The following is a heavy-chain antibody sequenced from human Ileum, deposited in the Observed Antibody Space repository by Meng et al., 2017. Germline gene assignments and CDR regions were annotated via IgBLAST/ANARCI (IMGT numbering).Heavy chain of an antibody. V-gene: IGHV4-34*01. CDR1: GGSFSGFY. Sequence: QGQHKEWGAQLFRPSATLSPTCAVYGGSFSGFYWSWIRQSPEKGLEWIGEINHGGGTNYNPSLSSRVTISVDTSKNQFSLKVNSVTAADTAFYYCARVDFRGDSRDSSGLGLWGQGTLVTVSS. CDR3: ARVDFRGDSRDSSGLGL. D-gene: IGHD3-22*01. CDR2: INHGGGT. J-gene: IGHJ4*02.